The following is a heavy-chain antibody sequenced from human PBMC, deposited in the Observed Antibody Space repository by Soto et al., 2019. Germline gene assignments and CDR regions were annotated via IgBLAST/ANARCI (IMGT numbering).Heavy chain of an antibody. D-gene: IGHD3-9*01. CDR3: AKDMGDTYYDILTGYVAFDI. V-gene: IGHV3-9*01. J-gene: IGHJ3*02. CDR2: ISWNSGSI. Sequence: VRQAPGKGLEWVSGISWNSGSIGYADSVKGRFTISRDNAKNSLYLQMNSLRAEDTALYYCAKDMGDTYYDILTGYVAFDIWGQGTMVTVSS.